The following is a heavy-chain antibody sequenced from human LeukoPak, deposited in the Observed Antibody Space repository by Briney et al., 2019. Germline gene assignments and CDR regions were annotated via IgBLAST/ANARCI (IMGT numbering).Heavy chain of an antibody. J-gene: IGHJ4*02. CDR2: ISGSGGST. D-gene: IGHD4-17*01. CDR3: AKTLLECFYGDCYDN. CDR1: GFTFSSYA. Sequence: GGSLRLSCAASGFTFSSYAMSWVRQAPGKGLEWVSVISGSGGSTYYADSVKGRFAISRDNSKNTLYLQLNSLRAEDTAVYYCAKTLLECFYGDCYDNWGQGTLVTVSP. V-gene: IGHV3-23*01.